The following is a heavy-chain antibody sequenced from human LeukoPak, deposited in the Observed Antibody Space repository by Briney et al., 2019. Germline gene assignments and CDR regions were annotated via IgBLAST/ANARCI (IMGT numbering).Heavy chain of an antibody. CDR2: INPSGGDT. CDR1: GYTFTSYY. Sequence: GASVKVSCKAFGYTFTSYYMHWVRQAPGQGLEWMGIINPSGGDTIYAQKFQGRVTMTRDMSTSTVYMELSSLRSEDTAVYYCASRSSVVGDSAEYYYYMDVWGKGATVTVSS. J-gene: IGHJ6*03. CDR3: ASRSSVVGDSAEYYYYMDV. V-gene: IGHV1-46*01. D-gene: IGHD1-26*01.